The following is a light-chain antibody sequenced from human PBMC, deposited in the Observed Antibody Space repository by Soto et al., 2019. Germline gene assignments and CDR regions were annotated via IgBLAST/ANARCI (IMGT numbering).Light chain of an antibody. J-gene: IGKJ1*01. CDR3: QQYNNWPWT. Sequence: IVMTQSPAPLSVSPGGRATLSCRASQSISGTLAWYQQKPGQAPRLLIHGASTRAPGFPARFSGSGSGTGFTLTISSLQSEDFAVYYCQQYNNWPWTFGQGTKVDVK. V-gene: IGKV3-15*01. CDR2: GAS. CDR1: QSISGT.